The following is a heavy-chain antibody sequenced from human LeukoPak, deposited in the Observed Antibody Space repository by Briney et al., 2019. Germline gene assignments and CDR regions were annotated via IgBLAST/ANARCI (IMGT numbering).Heavy chain of an antibody. V-gene: IGHV3-33*06. CDR3: AKEYYDSGGCLDY. D-gene: IGHD3-22*01. CDR2: IWYDGSNK. Sequence: GGSLRLSCAASGFTFSSYGMHWVRQAPGKGLEWVAVIWYDGSNKYYADSVKGRFTISRDNSKNTLYLQMNSLRAEDTAVYYCAKEYYDSGGCLDYWGQGTLVTVSS. CDR1: GFTFSSYG. J-gene: IGHJ4*02.